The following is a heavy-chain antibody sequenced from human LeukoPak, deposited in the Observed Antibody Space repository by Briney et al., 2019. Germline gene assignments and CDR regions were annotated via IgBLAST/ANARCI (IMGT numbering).Heavy chain of an antibody. J-gene: IGHJ5*02. CDR2: TYYRSKWYN. V-gene: IGHV6-1*01. CDR3: ARGEAYYYDSSGPSNWFDP. D-gene: IGHD3-22*01. Sequence: SQTLLLTCAISGDSVSSNSAAWNWIRQSPSRGLEWLGRTYYRSKWYNDYAVSVKSRITINPDTSKNQFSLQLNSVTPEDTAVYYCARGEAYYYDSSGPSNWFDPWGQGTLVTVSS. CDR1: GDSVSSNSAA.